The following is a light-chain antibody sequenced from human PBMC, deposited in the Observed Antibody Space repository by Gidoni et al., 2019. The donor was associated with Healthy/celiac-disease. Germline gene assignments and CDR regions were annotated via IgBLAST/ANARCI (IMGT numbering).Light chain of an antibody. CDR3: QQYDNLPYT. Sequence: DLQMTQSPSSLSASVGDRVTITCQASRDITKYLNWYQQKPGKAPKLLIYDASNLQAGVPSRFSGSGSGTHFTFTISSLLPEDFATYYCQQYDNLPYTFGQGTKLEIK. J-gene: IGKJ2*01. CDR1: RDITKY. V-gene: IGKV1-33*01. CDR2: DAS.